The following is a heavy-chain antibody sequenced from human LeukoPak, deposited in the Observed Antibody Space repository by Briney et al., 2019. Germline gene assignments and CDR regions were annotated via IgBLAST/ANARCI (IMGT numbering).Heavy chain of an antibody. CDR3: AKDRAIVVVAATDY. CDR2: ISGSGGST. V-gene: IGHV3-23*01. CDR1: GFTFSSYA. Sequence: PGGSLRLSCAASGFTFSSYAMSWVRQAPGKGLEWVSAISGSGGSTCYADSVKGRFTISRDNSKNTLYLQMNSLRAEDTAVYYCAKDRAIVVVAATDYWGQGTLVTVSS. D-gene: IGHD2-15*01. J-gene: IGHJ4*02.